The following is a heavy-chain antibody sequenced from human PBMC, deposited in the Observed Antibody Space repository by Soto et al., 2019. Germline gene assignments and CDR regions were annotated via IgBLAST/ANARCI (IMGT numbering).Heavy chain of an antibody. CDR2: IKAYSGNP. Sequence: QLQLVQSGPEAKKPGASVKVSCKASGYTFATSTISCLRQAPGQGPEWMGWIKAYSGNPNYAQKIQGRFTMTTDTSTSTAYMELRSLTTDDPAIYYCAIDDYGDDDYGGQGTLVTVSS. CDR3: AIDDYGDDDY. CDR1: GYTFATST. J-gene: IGHJ4*02. D-gene: IGHD4-17*01. V-gene: IGHV1-18*01.